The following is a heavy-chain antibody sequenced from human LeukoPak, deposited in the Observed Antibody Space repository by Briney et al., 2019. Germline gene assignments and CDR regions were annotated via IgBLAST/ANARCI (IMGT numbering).Heavy chain of an antibody. V-gene: IGHV3-23*01. CDR1: GFTFSASA. CDR2: ISGSGVET. J-gene: IGHJ4*01. Sequence: PGGSLRLSCAASGFTFSASAINWVRQAPGMGLDWVSQISGSGVETYYADSVQGRFTISRDNSENTFYLPMNSRRAEDTAVYYCVKRSRDGYNSPLDNWGQGTLVTVSS. D-gene: IGHD5-24*01. CDR3: VKRSRDGYNSPLDN.